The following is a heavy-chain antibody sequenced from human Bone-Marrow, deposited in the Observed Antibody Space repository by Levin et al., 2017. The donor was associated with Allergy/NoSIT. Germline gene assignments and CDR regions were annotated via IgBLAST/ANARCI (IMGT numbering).Heavy chain of an antibody. CDR2: ISDSGST. D-gene: IGHD2-2*01. CDR1: GGSLRGYH. CDR3: AGGEHCSTESCDAMETYYYAMDV. V-gene: IGHV4-59*01. J-gene: IGHJ6*02. Sequence: SQTLSLTCTVSGGSLRGYHWTWIRQAPGKGLEWIGHISDSGSTNYNPSINPSLASRVTMSVDTSKNQLSLRLRSVAAADTALYFCAGGEHCSTESCDAMETYYYAMDVWGQGTRVTVSS.